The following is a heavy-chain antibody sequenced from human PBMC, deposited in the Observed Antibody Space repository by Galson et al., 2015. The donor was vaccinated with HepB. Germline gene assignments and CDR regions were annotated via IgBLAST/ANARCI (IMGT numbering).Heavy chain of an antibody. D-gene: IGHD3-22*01. CDR3: AKDPPSNYYDSSGYLHDAFDI. CDR2: ISGSGGST. CDR1: GFTFSSYS. V-gene: IGHV3-23*01. J-gene: IGHJ3*02. Sequence: SLRLSCAASGFTFSSYSMSWVRQAPVKGLEWVSAISGSGGSTYYADSVKGRFTISRDNPKNTLYLQMNSLRAEDTAVYYCAKDPPSNYYDSSGYLHDAFDIWSQGTMVTVSS.